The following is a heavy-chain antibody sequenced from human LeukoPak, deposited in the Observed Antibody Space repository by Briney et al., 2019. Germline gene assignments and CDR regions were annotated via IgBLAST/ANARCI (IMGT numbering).Heavy chain of an antibody. Sequence: ASVKDSCKASGYTFSGYSMHWVRQAPGQGLEWMGRINPNSGVTYYAQKFQGRVTMTSDTSITAAYMELSSLTSVDTATYYCARDASNWSAFDSWGQGTLVIVSS. CDR1: GYTFSGYS. J-gene: IGHJ5*01. CDR2: INPNSGVT. D-gene: IGHD1-20*01. V-gene: IGHV1-2*06. CDR3: ARDASNWSAFDS.